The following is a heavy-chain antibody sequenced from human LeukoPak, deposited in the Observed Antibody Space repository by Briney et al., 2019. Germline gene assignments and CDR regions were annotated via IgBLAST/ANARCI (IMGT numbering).Heavy chain of an antibody. CDR1: GFTFDDYA. CDR2: ISWNSGSI. J-gene: IGHJ4*02. V-gene: IGHV3-9*01. Sequence: GRSLRLSCAASGFTFDDYAMHWVRQAPGKGLEWVSGISWNSGSIGYADSVKGRFTISRDNAKNSLFLQMNSLRAEDTAIYYCTTDTWYSAGHWGQGTLVTVSS. D-gene: IGHD2-15*01. CDR3: TTDTWYSAGH.